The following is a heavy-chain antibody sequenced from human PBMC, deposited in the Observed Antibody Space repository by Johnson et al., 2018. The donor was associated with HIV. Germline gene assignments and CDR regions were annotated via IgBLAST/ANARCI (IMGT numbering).Heavy chain of an antibody. CDR3: AKALPSSRLAHAFDI. Sequence: EVQLVESGGGVVQPGGSLRLSCVASGFTFSRFGMHWVRQHIGKGLEWVSEIDTVGDTYYPASVKGRFTTSRDNAKNSLYLQMNSLRAEDTALYYCAKALPSSRLAHAFDIWGQGTMVTVSS. CDR1: GFTFSRFG. J-gene: IGHJ3*02. D-gene: IGHD6-19*01. V-gene: IGHV3-13*01. CDR2: IDTVGDT.